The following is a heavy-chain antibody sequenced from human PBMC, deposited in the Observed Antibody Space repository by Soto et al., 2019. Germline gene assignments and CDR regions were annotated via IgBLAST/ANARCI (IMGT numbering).Heavy chain of an antibody. CDR1: GFTFNNFA. CDR2: ISDGGGST. CDR3: ARCPGEKCARNTIFGVVGEGFDY. D-gene: IGHD3-3*01. Sequence: EVQLLESGGGLVQPGGSLRLSCAASGFTFNNFAMSWVRRAPGKGLEWVSSISDGGGSTYYGDSVKGRFTISRDNSKNTLYLQMNSLRAEDTAVYYCARCPGEKCARNTIFGVVGEGFDYWGQGTLVTVSS. J-gene: IGHJ4*02. V-gene: IGHV3-23*01.